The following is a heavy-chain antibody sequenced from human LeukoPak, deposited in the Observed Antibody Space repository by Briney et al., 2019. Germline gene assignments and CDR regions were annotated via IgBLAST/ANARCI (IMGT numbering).Heavy chain of an antibody. V-gene: IGHV3-30*04. CDR3: ARESEALDY. CDR2: ISYDGRNK. J-gene: IGHJ4*02. CDR1: GFTFSSYA. Sequence: GGSLRLSCAASGFTFSSYAMHWVRQAPGKGLEWVAVISYDGRNKYYADSVKGRFTISRDNSKNTLYLQMNSLRAEDTAVNYCARESEALDYWGQGTLVTVSS.